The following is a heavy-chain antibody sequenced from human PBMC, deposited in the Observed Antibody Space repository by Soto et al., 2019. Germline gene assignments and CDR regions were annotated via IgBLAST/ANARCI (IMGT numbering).Heavy chain of an antibody. CDR2: IKSKTDGGTT. V-gene: IGHV3-15*01. J-gene: IGHJ4*02. CDR3: TTAMRDSSSWCDN. Sequence: PGGSLRLSCAASGFTFSTTWMSWVRRAPGKGLEWVGRIKSKTDGGTTDYAAPVKGRFTISRDDSENTLYLQMDSLRPEDTAVYYCTTAMRDSSSWCDNWGQGTLVTVSS. D-gene: IGHD6-13*01. CDR1: GFTFSTTW.